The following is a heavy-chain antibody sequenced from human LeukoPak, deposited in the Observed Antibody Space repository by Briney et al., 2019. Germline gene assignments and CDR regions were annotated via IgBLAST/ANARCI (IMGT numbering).Heavy chain of an antibody. J-gene: IGHJ4*02. D-gene: IGHD6-6*01. CDR1: GFTFSSYA. CDR2: SYYNGNT. CDR3: VRSSSSIFDY. V-gene: IGHV4-59*08. Sequence: GSLRLSCAASGFTFSSYAMSWIRQPPGKGLEWIGFSYYNGNTNYNPSLKSRVTTSVDTSKNQFSLKLSSVTAADTAVYYCVRSSSSIFDYWGQGTLVTVSS.